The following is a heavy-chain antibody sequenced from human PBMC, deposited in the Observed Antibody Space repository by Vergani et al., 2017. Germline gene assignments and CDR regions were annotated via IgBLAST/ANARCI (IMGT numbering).Heavy chain of an antibody. CDR2: IYWNDDQ. CDR3: VYRKTGCGTTGCFYPIYYYFYMGV. V-gene: IGHV2-5*04. Sequence: QITLKESGPTLVKPTQTLTLTCTFSGFSLNTRGVSVAWIRQPPGKALDWLALIYWNDDQHYSPSLNNRVTITKDTSKNQVVLTMINMDYVDTGTYYCVYRKTGCGTTGCFYPIYYYFYMGVWGKGTTVTVSS. J-gene: IGHJ6*03. D-gene: IGHD1-7*01. CDR1: GFSLNTRGVS.